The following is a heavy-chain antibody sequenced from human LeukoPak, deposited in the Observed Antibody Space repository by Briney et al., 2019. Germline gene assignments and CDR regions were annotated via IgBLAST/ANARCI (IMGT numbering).Heavy chain of an antibody. J-gene: IGHJ4*02. CDR3: ARDLDYYDGSGSSSSALDY. D-gene: IGHD3-22*01. CDR1: GFSFSSYT. Sequence: GGSLRLSCAASGFSFSSYTMNWVRQAPGRGLEWVSSITSSSTYIYYADSVRGRFTVSRDNAKNALYLQMNSLRAEDTAVYFCARDLDYYDGSGSSSSALDYWGQGTLLTVSS. V-gene: IGHV3-21*01. CDR2: ITSSSTYI.